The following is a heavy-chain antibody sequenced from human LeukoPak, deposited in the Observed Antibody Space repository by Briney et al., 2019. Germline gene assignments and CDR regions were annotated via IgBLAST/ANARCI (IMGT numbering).Heavy chain of an antibody. V-gene: IGHV3-33*01. J-gene: IGHJ4*02. CDR3: ARGLEYNSDYGDF. CDR1: GFTFSTYA. D-gene: IGHD3-16*01. CDR2: IWFDGSNK. Sequence: GGSLRLSCAASGFTFSTYAMHWVRQAPGQGLEWVALIWFDGSNKYYADSVKGRFTISRDNSKNTLYLQMNSLRAEDTALYYCARGLEYNSDYGDFWGRGTLVTVSS.